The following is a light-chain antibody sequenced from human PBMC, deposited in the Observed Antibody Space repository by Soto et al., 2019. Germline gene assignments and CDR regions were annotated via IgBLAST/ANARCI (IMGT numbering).Light chain of an antibody. J-gene: IGKJ2*01. CDR1: QDISNY. V-gene: IGKV1-33*01. Sequence: DIQMTQSPSSLSASVGDRVTITCQASQDISNYLNWYQQKPGKAPKLLIYDASNLEIGVPSRFSGSGSGTDFTFTISSLQPEDIGIYYCQQYHNLPPMYAFGQGTKLEIK. CDR2: DAS. CDR3: QQYHNLPPMYA.